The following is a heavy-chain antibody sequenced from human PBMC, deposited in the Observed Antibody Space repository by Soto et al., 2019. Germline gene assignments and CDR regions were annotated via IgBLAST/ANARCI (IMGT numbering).Heavy chain of an antibody. CDR2: INPHTGVT. Sequence: ASVKVSCKTSGYTFTGYYIHWVRQAPGQGLEWMGWINPHTGVTNYAQNFQGWVTMTRDTSISTVYMEMTRLKSDDTAVYYCARDSGGVAGTLDPWGQGTLVTVSS. D-gene: IGHD6-19*01. CDR3: ARDSGGVAGTLDP. J-gene: IGHJ5*02. CDR1: GYTFTGYY. V-gene: IGHV1-2*04.